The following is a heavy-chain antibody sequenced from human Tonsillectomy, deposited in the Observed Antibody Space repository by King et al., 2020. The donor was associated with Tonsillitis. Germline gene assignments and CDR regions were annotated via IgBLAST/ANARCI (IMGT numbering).Heavy chain of an antibody. J-gene: IGHJ4*02. CDR3: ARTRSYADHDF. Sequence: QLQESGPGLVKPSETLSLTCTVSGGSISSSSYYWGWIRQPPGKGLEWIGSVYYSGSTHYNPSLKSRVTISVGTSKNQFSLKLRSVTAADTAMYFCARTRSYADHDFWSQGTLVTVSS. CDR1: GGSISSSSYY. CDR2: VYYSGST. D-gene: IGHD5-24*01. V-gene: IGHV4-39*01.